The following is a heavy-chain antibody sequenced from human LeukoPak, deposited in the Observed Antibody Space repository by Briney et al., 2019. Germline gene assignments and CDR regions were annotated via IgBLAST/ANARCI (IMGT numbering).Heavy chain of an antibody. V-gene: IGHV3-23*01. CDR1: GFTFSTYA. CDR3: AKGGTVVARLIASD. D-gene: IGHD2-21*01. CDR2: ISGSGGST. Sequence: PGGSLRLSCAASGFTFSTYAMTWVRQAPXXXXEWVSTISGSGGSTYHADSVKGRFTISRDNSKNTLDLQMNSLRAEDTAVYYCAKGGTVVARLIASDWGQGALVTVSS. J-gene: IGHJ4*02.